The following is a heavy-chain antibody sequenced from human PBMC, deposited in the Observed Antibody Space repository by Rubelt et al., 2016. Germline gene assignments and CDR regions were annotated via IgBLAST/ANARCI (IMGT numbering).Heavy chain of an antibody. CDR2: ISHVGST. CDR3: ARESTMFYGMDV. CDR1: GGSISSGGYS. V-gene: IGHV4-30-2*01. J-gene: IGHJ6*02. Sequence: QLQLQESGSGLVKPSQTLSLTCAVSGGSISSGGYSWSWIRQPPGKGLRWIGYISHVGSTSYTPPLKGRGTISVDRSKNQFSLKRSSVTAADTAVYYCARESTMFYGMDVWGQGTTVTVSS. D-gene: IGHD3-10*02.